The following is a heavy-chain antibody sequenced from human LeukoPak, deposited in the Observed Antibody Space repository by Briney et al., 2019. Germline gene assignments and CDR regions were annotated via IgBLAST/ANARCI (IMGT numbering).Heavy chain of an antibody. CDR1: GFTFSDSS. Sequence: GGSLRLSCAASGFTFSDSSMNWFRQAPGKGLEWVSSMSTSLNYIYYADSVKGRFTISRDDAKNLLYLEMNSLRAEDTAVYYCARSRGPPTYFDYWGQGTLVTVSS. J-gene: IGHJ4*02. CDR2: MSTSLNYI. D-gene: IGHD6-25*01. V-gene: IGHV3-21*06. CDR3: ARSRGPPTYFDY.